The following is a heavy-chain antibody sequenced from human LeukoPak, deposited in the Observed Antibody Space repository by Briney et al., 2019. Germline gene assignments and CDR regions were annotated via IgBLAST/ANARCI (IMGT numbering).Heavy chain of an antibody. CDR3: VKDGGQYSSGPEFDP. CDR1: GLVFSNTA. Sequence: GGSLRLSCAASGLVFSNTAMNWARQSPGRGLEWVTAISGGGERTFYAGSVKGRFTISRDNSKNMVYLQMNSLRADDTAIYYCVKDGGQYSSGPEFDPRGQGALVTVSS. CDR2: ISGGGERT. D-gene: IGHD6-19*01. V-gene: IGHV3-23*01. J-gene: IGHJ5*02.